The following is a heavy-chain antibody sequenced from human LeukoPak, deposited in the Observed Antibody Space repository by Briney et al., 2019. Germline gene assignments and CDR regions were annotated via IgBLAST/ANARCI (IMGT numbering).Heavy chain of an antibody. CDR3: ARGARTGGGGLGTWYFDL. D-gene: IGHD3-10*01. Sequence: ASVKVSCKDSGYTFTSYGISWVRQAPGQGLEWMGWISAYNGNTNYAQKLQGRVTMTTDTSTSTAYMELRSLRSDDTAVYYCARGARTGGGGLGTWYFDLWGRGTLVTVSS. V-gene: IGHV1-18*01. CDR2: ISAYNGNT. J-gene: IGHJ2*01. CDR1: GYTFTSYG.